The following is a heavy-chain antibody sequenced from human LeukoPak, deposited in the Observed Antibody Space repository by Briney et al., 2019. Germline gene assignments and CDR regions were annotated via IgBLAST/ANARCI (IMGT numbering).Heavy chain of an antibody. V-gene: IGHV4-59*11. D-gene: IGHD6-13*01. Sequence: SETLSLTCTVSGGSISSHYWSWIRQPPGKGLEWIGYIYYSGSTNYNPSLKSRVTISVDTSKNQFSLKLSSVTAADTAVYYCARGKIVMAAAGISYYYYMDVWGKGTTVTVSS. CDR3: ARGKIVMAAAGISYYYYMDV. CDR2: IYYSGST. J-gene: IGHJ6*03. CDR1: GGSISSHY.